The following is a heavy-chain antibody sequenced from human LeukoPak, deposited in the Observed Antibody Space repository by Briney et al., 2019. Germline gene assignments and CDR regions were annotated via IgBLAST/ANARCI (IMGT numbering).Heavy chain of an antibody. Sequence: ASVKVSCKASGYTFTSYDIIWLRQATGQGLEWMGWMNPNNGNTGYVQKLQGRLTMTRDTSISTAYMELSSLRSDDTAVYYCARAPFSSGWRNDDHYYFDYWGQGTLVTVSS. J-gene: IGHJ4*02. CDR2: MNPNNGNT. CDR1: GYTFTSYD. D-gene: IGHD6-19*01. V-gene: IGHV1-8*02. CDR3: ARAPFSSGWRNDDHYYFDY.